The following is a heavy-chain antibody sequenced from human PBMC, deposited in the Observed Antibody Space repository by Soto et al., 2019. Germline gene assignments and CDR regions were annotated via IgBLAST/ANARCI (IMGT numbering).Heavy chain of an antibody. J-gene: IGHJ4*02. Sequence: QVQLQESGPGLVKPSETLSLTCTVSGGSISSYYWSWIRQPPGKGLEWIGYIYYCGSTNYNPSLKSRVTISVDTSKNQFSLKLSSVTAAHTAVYYCARLWGWFGDYWGQGTLVTVSS. CDR1: GGSISSYY. CDR2: IYYCGST. D-gene: IGHD3-10*01. V-gene: IGHV4-59*08. CDR3: ARLWGWFGDY.